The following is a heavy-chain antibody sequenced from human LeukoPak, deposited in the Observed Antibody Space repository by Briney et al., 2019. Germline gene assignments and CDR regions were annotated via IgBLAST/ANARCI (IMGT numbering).Heavy chain of an antibody. J-gene: IGHJ4*02. D-gene: IGHD1-26*01. CDR3: ASRRVAVPTTRAFDY. CDR1: GFTLSAYE. Sequence: GGSLRLSCAASGFTLSAYEMNWVRQTPGKGLEWISCISGPSTYYTDSVKGRFTISRDNAKNSLYLQMNSLRAEDTAVYYCASRRVAVPTTRAFDYWGQGALVTVSS. V-gene: IGHV3-48*03. CDR2: ISGPST.